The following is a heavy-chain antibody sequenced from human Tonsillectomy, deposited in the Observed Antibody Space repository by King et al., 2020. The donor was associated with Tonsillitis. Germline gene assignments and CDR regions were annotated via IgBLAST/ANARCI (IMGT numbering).Heavy chain of an antibody. CDR1: GFTFSSYS. Sequence: VQLVESGGGLVKPGGSLRLSCAASGFTFSSYSMNWVRQAPGKGLEWVSSISSSSSYIYYADSVKGRFTISRDNAKNSLYLQMNSLRAEDTALYYCARAVYYCDSSGYFPQGEVPDAFDIWGQGTMVTVSS. V-gene: IGHV3-21*01. J-gene: IGHJ3*02. D-gene: IGHD3-22*01. CDR2: ISSSSSYI. CDR3: ARAVYYCDSSGYFPQGEVPDAFDI.